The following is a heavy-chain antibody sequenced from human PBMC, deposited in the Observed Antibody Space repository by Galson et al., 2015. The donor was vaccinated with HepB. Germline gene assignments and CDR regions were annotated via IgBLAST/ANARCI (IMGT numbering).Heavy chain of an antibody. V-gene: IGHV4-31*03. D-gene: IGHD2-2*01. CDR3: ARGCRGYCSSTSSYGGFDY. CDR1: GGSISSGGYY. J-gene: IGHJ4*02. Sequence: TLSLTCTVSGGSISSGGYYWSWIRQHPGKGLEWIGYIYYSGSTYYNPSLKSRVTISVDTSKNQFSLKLSSVTAADTAVYYCARGCRGYCSSTSSYGGFDYWGQGTLVTVSS. CDR2: IYYSGST.